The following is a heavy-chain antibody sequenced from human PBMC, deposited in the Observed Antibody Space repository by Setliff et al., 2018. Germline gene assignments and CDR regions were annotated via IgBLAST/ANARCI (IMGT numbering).Heavy chain of an antibody. V-gene: IGHV1-18*01. J-gene: IGHJ3*02. CDR2: ISAYNGNT. Sequence: ASVKVSCKASGYSFSDYGISWVRQAPGQGLEWMGWISAYNGNTKYAQKLQGRVTMATDISTSTAYMELRSLRSDDTAVYYCARGGYSYGYDHGVDIWGQGTMVTVSS. CDR1: GYSFSDYG. D-gene: IGHD5-18*01. CDR3: ARGGYSYGYDHGVDI.